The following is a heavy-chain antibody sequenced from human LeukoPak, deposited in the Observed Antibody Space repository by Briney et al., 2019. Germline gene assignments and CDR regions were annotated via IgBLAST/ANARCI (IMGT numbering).Heavy chain of an antibody. J-gene: IGHJ4*02. CDR1: GYTFSSYD. CDR3: ARSVGVKGYLRFDY. CDR2: MNPNSGNT. D-gene: IGHD3-22*01. Sequence: ASVKVSCKASGYTFSSYDINWVRQATGQGLEWMGWMNPNSGNTGYAQKFQGRVTMTRNTSISTAYMELSSLRSEDTAVYYCARSVGVKGYLRFDYWGQGTLVTVSS. V-gene: IGHV1-8*01.